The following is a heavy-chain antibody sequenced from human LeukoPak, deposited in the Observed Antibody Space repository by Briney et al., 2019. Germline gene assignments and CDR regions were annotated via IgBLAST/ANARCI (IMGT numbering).Heavy chain of an antibody. V-gene: IGHV3-23*01. Sequence: PGGSLRLSCAASGFTFSSYAMSWVRQAPGKGLEWVSAISGSGGSTYYADPVKGRFTISRDNSKNTLYLQMNSLRGEDTAVYYCARNGYTSGWYRNWGQGTLVTVSS. D-gene: IGHD6-19*01. CDR1: GFTFSSYA. CDR3: ARNGYTSGWYRN. J-gene: IGHJ4*02. CDR2: ISGSGGST.